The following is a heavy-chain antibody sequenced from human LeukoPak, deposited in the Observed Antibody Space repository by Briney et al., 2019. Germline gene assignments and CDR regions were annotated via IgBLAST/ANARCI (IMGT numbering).Heavy chain of an antibody. Sequence: VASVKVSCKASGYTFTSYGISWVRQAPGQGLEWMGWISAYNGNTNYAQKLQSRVTMTTDTSTSTAYMELRSLRSDDTAVYYCARVGGGLYYDFWSGPHRFDYWGQGTLVTVSS. CDR2: ISAYNGNT. CDR3: ARVGGGLYYDFWSGPHRFDY. V-gene: IGHV1-18*01. CDR1: GYTFTSYG. J-gene: IGHJ4*02. D-gene: IGHD3-3*01.